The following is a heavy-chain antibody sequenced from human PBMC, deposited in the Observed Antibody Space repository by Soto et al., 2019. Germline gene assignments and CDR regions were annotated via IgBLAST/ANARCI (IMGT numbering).Heavy chain of an antibody. J-gene: IGHJ3*01. CDR2: IFHGVNT. CDR3: AKNGWYSADV. V-gene: IGHV4-4*02. CDR1: GVSVSSDNW. D-gene: IGHD2-21*01. Sequence: QMQLQESGPGLVKPSGTLSLACAVSGVSVSSDNWWSWARQSPGKGLEWIGEIFHGVNTNYNPSLKCRVIISVDRSKNQFSLTLTSVTPADTAVYYCAKNGWYSADVWGQGTMVTVSS.